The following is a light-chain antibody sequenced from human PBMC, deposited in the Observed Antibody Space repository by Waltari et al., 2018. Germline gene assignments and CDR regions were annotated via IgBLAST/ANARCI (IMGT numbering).Light chain of an antibody. V-gene: IGKV3-15*01. CDR3: QQYNTWPT. J-gene: IGKJ4*01. Sequence: EIVMTQSPVTLSVSPGERATLSCRASQSISSNLAWDQQKPGQYPRLLIHGASTRATGIPARFSGSGSGTDFTLTISSLQSEDFAVYFCQQYNTWPTFGGGTKVEIK. CDR1: QSISSN. CDR2: GAS.